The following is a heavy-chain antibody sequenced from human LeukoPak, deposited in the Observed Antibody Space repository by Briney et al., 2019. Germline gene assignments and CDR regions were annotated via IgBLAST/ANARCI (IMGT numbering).Heavy chain of an antibody. J-gene: IGHJ4*02. Sequence: SETLSLTCTVSGGSISSYYWCWIRQPPGKGLEWIGYIYYNGYTDYNPSLKSRVTISLHTSKNQFSLKLSSVNAADTAVYYCARDRHWTNDWVFDYWGQGSLVTVSS. D-gene: IGHD1/OR15-1a*01. CDR3: ARDRHWTNDWVFDY. CDR1: GGSISSYY. CDR2: IYYNGYT. V-gene: IGHV4-59*01.